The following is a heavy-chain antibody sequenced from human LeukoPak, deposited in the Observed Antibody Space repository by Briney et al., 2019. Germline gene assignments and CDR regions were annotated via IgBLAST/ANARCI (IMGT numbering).Heavy chain of an antibody. D-gene: IGHD1-26*01. CDR1: GGSISSYY. Sequence: SETLSLTCTVSGGSISSYYWSWLRQPPGKGLEWIGYIYYSGSTNYNPSLKSRVTISVDTSKNQFSLKLSSVTAADTAVYYCARDLSRRIVGATYWGQGTLVTVSS. J-gene: IGHJ4*02. CDR3: ARDLSRRIVGATY. CDR2: IYYSGST. V-gene: IGHV4-59*01.